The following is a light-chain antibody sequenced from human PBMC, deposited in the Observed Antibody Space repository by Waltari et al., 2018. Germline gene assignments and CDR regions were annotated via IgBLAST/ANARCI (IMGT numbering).Light chain of an antibody. Sequence: EIVMTQSPATLSVSPGERATLSCRASQSVNSTLAWYQQKPGQAPRLLIYGASTRATGIPARFSGSGSGTEFTLTISSLQSEDFAVYFCQQYNNWPPGVTFGPGTKVDIK. CDR1: QSVNST. V-gene: IGKV3-15*01. CDR2: GAS. J-gene: IGKJ3*01. CDR3: QQYNNWPPGVT.